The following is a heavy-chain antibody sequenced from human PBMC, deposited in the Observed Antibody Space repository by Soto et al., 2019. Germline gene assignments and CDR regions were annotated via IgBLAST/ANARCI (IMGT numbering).Heavy chain of an antibody. V-gene: IGHV4-30-2*01. D-gene: IGHD3-10*01. J-gene: IGHJ4*02. CDR3: ARAYGSGSYYNVPYFDY. Sequence: SETLSLTCAVSGGSISSGGYSWSWIRQPPGKGLEWIGYIYHSGSTYYNPSLKSRVTISVDRSKNQFSLKLSSVTAADTAVYYCARAYGSGSYYNVPYFDYWGQGTLVTVSS. CDR1: GGSISSGGYS. CDR2: IYHSGST.